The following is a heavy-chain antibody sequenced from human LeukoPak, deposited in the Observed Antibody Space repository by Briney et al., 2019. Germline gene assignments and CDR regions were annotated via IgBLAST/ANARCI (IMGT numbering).Heavy chain of an antibody. Sequence: SETLSLTCTVSGRSISSYYWSWIRQPPGKGLEWIGYIYYSGSTNYNPSLKSRVTISVDTSKNQFSLKLSSVTAADTAVYYCARGQLQGPRYYYYYGMDVWGQGTTVTVSS. CDR1: GRSISSYY. D-gene: IGHD2-2*01. CDR3: ARGQLQGPRYYYYYGMDV. CDR2: IYYSGST. J-gene: IGHJ6*02. V-gene: IGHV4-59*01.